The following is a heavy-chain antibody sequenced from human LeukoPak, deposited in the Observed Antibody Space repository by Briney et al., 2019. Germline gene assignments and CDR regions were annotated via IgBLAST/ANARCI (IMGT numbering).Heavy chain of an antibody. CDR2: INHSGST. D-gene: IGHD3-22*01. V-gene: IGHV4-34*01. CDR1: GGSFSGYY. J-gene: IGHJ4*02. CDR3: ARPMADYYDSSGYYLD. Sequence: PSETLSLTCAVYGGSFSGYYWSWIRQPPGKGLEWIGEINHSGSTNYNPSLKSRVTISVDTSKNQFSLKLSSVTAADTAVYYCARPMADYYDSSGYYLDWGQGTLVTVSS.